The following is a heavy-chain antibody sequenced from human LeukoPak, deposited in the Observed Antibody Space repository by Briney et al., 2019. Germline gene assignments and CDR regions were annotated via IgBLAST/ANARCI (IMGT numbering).Heavy chain of an antibody. Sequence: ASVKVSCKASGYTFTSYDINWVRQATGQGLEWMGWMNPNSGNTGYAQKFQGRVTMTRNTSISTAYMELSSLRSEDTAVYYCARPSWGRYFDWLLYHWGQGTLVTVSS. CDR2: MNPNSGNT. CDR3: ARPSWGRYFDWLLYH. D-gene: IGHD3-9*01. V-gene: IGHV1-8*01. CDR1: GYTFTSYD. J-gene: IGHJ5*02.